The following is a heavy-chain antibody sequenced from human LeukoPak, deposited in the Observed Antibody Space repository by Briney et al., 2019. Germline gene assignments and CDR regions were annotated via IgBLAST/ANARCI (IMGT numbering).Heavy chain of an antibody. CDR2: MNPNSGNT. D-gene: IGHD5-18*01. CDR3: ARSKGGYSYGADAFDI. V-gene: IGHV1-8*02. J-gene: IGHJ3*02. Sequence: ASVKVSCKASGYTFTAYYMHWVRQATGQGLDWMGWMNPNSGNTGYAQKFQGRVTMTRNTSISADYVELSSLTAEGRAVYYCARSKGGYSYGADAFDIWGQGTMVTVSS. CDR1: GYTFTAYY.